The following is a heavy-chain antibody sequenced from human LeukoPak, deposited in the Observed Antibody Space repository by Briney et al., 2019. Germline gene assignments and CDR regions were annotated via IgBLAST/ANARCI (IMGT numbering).Heavy chain of an antibody. Sequence: GGSLRLSCAASGFTFSSYDMHWVRQATGKGLEWVSAIGTAGDTYYPGSVKGRFTISRDNSKNTLYLQMNSLRAEDTAVYYCAKEVYGSGSQGAFDIWGQGTMVTVSS. CDR3: AKEVYGSGSQGAFDI. J-gene: IGHJ3*02. D-gene: IGHD3-10*01. CDR1: GFTFSSYD. V-gene: IGHV3-13*01. CDR2: IGTAGDT.